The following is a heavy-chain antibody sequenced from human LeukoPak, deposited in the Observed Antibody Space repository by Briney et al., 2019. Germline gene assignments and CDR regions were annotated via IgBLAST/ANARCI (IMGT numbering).Heavy chain of an antibody. J-gene: IGHJ5*02. Sequence: PSETLSLTCAVYGGSFSGYYWSWIRQPPGKGLEWIGEINHSGSTNYNPSLKSRVTISVDTSKNQSSLKLSSVTAADTAVYYCARGMRYYYDSSGYYPLNWFDPWGQGTLVTVSS. V-gene: IGHV4-34*01. D-gene: IGHD3-22*01. CDR1: GGSFSGYY. CDR2: INHSGST. CDR3: ARGMRYYYDSSGYYPLNWFDP.